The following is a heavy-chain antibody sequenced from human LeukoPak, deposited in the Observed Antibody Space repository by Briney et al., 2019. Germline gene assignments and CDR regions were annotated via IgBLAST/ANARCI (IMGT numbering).Heavy chain of an antibody. Sequence: GGSLRLFCAASGFTFSSYGMHWVRLAPGKGLEWVAFIRYDGSNKYYADSVKGRFTISRDNSKNTLYLQMNSLRAEDTAVYYCANQVKGAAADLRLDYWGQGTLVTVSS. CDR1: GFTFSSYG. J-gene: IGHJ4*02. D-gene: IGHD6-13*01. V-gene: IGHV3-30*02. CDR3: ANQVKGAAADLRLDY. CDR2: IRYDGSNK.